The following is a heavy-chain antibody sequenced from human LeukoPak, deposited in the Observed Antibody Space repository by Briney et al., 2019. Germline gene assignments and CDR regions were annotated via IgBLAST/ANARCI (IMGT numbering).Heavy chain of an antibody. CDR3: AKDIRLLSPSGSFDY. CDR1: GFTFDDFA. V-gene: IGHV3-9*01. Sequence: SLRLSCAASGFTFDDFAMHWVRHAPGEGLEWVSGISWNSGDIGYADSVKGRFTISRDNAKNSLYLQMNSLRVEDTALYYCAKDIRLLSPSGSFDYWGQGTLVTVSS. D-gene: IGHD1-26*01. J-gene: IGHJ4*02. CDR2: ISWNSGDI.